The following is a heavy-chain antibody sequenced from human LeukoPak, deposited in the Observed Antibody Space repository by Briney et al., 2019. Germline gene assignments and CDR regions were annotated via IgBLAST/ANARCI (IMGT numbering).Heavy chain of an antibody. V-gene: IGHV4-39*01. CDR2: IYYSGST. CDR1: GGSISSSSYY. Sequence: SETLSLTCTVSGGSISSSSYYWGWIRQPPGKGLEWIGSIYYSGSTYYNPSLKSRVTISVDTSKNQFSLKLSSVTAADTAVYYCARRSDGYNRQEDFDYWGQGTLVTVSS. CDR3: ARRSDGYNRQEDFDY. D-gene: IGHD5-24*01. J-gene: IGHJ4*02.